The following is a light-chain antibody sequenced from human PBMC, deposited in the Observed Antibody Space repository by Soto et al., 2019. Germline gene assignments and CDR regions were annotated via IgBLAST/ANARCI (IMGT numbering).Light chain of an antibody. V-gene: IGKV3-11*01. J-gene: IGKJ2*01. CDR1: QGVSSY. CDR2: DAS. Sequence: EIVLTQSPATLSLSPGERATLSCRASQGVSSYLAWYQRKPAQAPRLLIYDASNRATGIPARFSGSGSGTDFTLTISSLEPEDFAVYYCQQRSGTFGQGTKLEIK. CDR3: QQRSGT.